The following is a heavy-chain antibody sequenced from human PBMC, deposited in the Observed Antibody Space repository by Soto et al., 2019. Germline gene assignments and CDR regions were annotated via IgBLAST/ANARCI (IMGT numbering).Heavy chain of an antibody. CDR2: IVGSGGDT. CDR3: AKGSSDTRPYYFDY. V-gene: IGHV3-23*01. J-gene: IGHJ4*02. Sequence: EVQLLESGGDLVQPGGSLRLSCAASGFTFSSYVMSWVRQAPGRGLEWVTAIVGSGGDTHDADSVKGRFATSRDNSKNTVYLQINSLRAEDTAVYYCAKGSSDTRPYYFDYWGQGALVTVSS. D-gene: IGHD3-10*01. CDR1: GFTFSSYV.